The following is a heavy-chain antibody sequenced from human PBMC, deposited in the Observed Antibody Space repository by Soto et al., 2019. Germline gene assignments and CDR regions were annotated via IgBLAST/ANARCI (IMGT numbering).Heavy chain of an antibody. V-gene: IGHV3-23*01. CDR2: ISGSGDIT. CDR1: GSIFSSYA. CDR3: AKDRVQLWFPFHY. D-gene: IGHD5-18*01. Sequence: GGSLRLSCAASGSIFSSYAMSWVRQAPGKGLEWVAVISGSGDITNYADSVKGRFTISRDNSKNTLHLQMNSLRAEDTAVYYCAKDRVQLWFPFHYWGQGTLVTVSS. J-gene: IGHJ4*02.